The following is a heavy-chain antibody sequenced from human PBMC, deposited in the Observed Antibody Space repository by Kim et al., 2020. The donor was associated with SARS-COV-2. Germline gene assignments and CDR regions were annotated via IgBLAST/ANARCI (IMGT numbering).Heavy chain of an antibody. CDR3: ARSRIAARPFFDY. V-gene: IGHV4-59*08. CDR2: IYYSGST. CDR1: GGSISSYY. D-gene: IGHD6-6*01. J-gene: IGHJ4*02. Sequence: SETLSLTCTVSGGSISSYYWSWIRQPPGKGLEWIGYIYYSGSTNYNPSLKSRVTISVDTSKNQFSLKLSSVTAADTAVYYCARSRIAARPFFDYWGQGTL.